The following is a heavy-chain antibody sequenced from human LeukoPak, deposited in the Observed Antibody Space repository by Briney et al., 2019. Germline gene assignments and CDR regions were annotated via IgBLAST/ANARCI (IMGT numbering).Heavy chain of an antibody. Sequence: SETLSLTCAVSGYSISSSHYWGWIRQPAGKGLEWIGRIQTSGSTNYNPSLKSRVTMSVDTSKSQFSLNLNSVTAADTAVYYCARGGYYDSRNAFDIWGQGTEVTVSS. CDR3: ARGGYYDSRNAFDI. J-gene: IGHJ3*02. CDR1: GYSISSSHY. CDR2: IQTSGST. D-gene: IGHD3-22*01. V-gene: IGHV4-4*07.